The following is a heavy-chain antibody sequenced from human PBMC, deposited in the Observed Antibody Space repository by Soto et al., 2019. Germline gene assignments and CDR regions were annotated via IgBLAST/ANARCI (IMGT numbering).Heavy chain of an antibody. V-gene: IGHV3-74*01. J-gene: IGHJ4*02. CDR1: GFTFNMYW. Sequence: LRLSCLASGFTFNMYWMHWVRQAPGKGLVWVSRINNDGSTTTYADSVKGRFTISRENAKNTVYLQMSSLRAEDTAVYFCASGGYYYDTSGSDYWGQGTLVTVSS. CDR3: ASGGYYYDTSGSDY. D-gene: IGHD3-22*01. CDR2: INNDGSTT.